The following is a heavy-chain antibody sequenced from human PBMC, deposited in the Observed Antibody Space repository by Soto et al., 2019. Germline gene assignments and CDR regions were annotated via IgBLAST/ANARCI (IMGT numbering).Heavy chain of an antibody. CDR2: IIPILGIA. D-gene: IGHD2-8*01. CDR1: GGTFSSYT. V-gene: IGHV1-69*02. Sequence: ASVKVSCKASGGTFSSYTISWVRQAPGQGLEWMGRIIPILGIANYAQKFQGRVTITADKSTSTAYMELSSLRSEDTAVYYCSRLVGYCTTSCYGYYAMDVWGQGTTVTVSS. CDR3: SRLVGYCTTSCYGYYAMDV. J-gene: IGHJ6*02.